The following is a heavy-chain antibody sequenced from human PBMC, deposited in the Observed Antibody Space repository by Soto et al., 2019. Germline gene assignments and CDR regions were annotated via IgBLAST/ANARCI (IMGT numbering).Heavy chain of an antibody. Sequence: QITLKESSPTLVKPTQTLTLTCTFSGFSLSTSGVGVGWIRKPPGEALEWLALIYWDDDKRYNPSLKSRLTTTKDTSNNQVVLTMTNMDPVDTAKYYCAHRLLMPDFTNYVFDYWGQGTLVTVSS. D-gene: IGHD4-4*01. CDR2: IYWDDDK. J-gene: IGHJ4*02. CDR1: GFSLSTSGVG. V-gene: IGHV2-5*02. CDR3: AHRLLMPDFTNYVFDY.